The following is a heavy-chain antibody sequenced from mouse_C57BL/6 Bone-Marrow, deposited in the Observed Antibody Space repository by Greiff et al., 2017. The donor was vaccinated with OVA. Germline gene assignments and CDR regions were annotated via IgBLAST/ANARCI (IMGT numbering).Heavy chain of an antibody. CDR1: GFTFSSYA. CDR3: ARDPVPWAYYAMDY. J-gene: IGHJ4*01. CDR2: ISDGGSYT. Sequence: EVQRVESGGGLVKPGGSLKLSCAASGFTFSSYAMSWVRQTPEKRLEWVATISDGGSYTYYPDNVKGRFTISRDNAKNNLYLQMSHLKSEDTAMYYCARDPVPWAYYAMDYWGQGTSVTVSS. V-gene: IGHV5-4*01. D-gene: IGHD4-1*01.